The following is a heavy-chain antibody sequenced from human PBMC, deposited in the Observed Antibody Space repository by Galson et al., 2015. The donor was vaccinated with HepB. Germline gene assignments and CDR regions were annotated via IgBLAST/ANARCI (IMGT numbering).Heavy chain of an antibody. CDR2: ISGSGGST. J-gene: IGHJ6*03. CDR3: ARDGSRDCSGPTCYFYYYHYMDV. Sequence: SLRLSCAASRFTFDNYAMSWVRQAPGKGLEWVAGISGSGGSTYSADSVKGRFTISRDNSKNMLFLEMNSLRADDAAVYYCARDGSRDCSGPTCYFYYYHYMDVWGEGTTVTVSS. D-gene: IGHD2-15*01. CDR1: RFTFDNYA. V-gene: IGHV3-23*01.